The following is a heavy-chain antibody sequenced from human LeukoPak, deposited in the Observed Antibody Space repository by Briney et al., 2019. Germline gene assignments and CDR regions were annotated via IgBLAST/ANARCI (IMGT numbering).Heavy chain of an antibody. Sequence: GGSLRLSCSASEFTFSDYDMNWVRQAPGKGLEWVSSISGLSSYTYYGESVKGRFSISRDNAKNSLYLQMNSLGAEDTATYYCGRAFPPLRTSSAGDLWGQGILVTVSS. D-gene: IGHD3-16*01. CDR3: GRAFPPLRTSSAGDL. CDR1: EFTFSDYD. CDR2: ISGLSSYT. J-gene: IGHJ4*02. V-gene: IGHV3-21*01.